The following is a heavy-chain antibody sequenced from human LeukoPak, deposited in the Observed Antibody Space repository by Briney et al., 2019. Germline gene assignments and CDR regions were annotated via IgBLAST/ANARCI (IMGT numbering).Heavy chain of an antibody. CDR1: GFTFSSYA. V-gene: IGHV3-23*01. CDR3: AKMRSSTSHLLIFDY. D-gene: IGHD2-2*01. Sequence: GGSLRLSCAASGFTFSSYAMSWVRQAPGKGLEWVSAISGSGGSTYYADSVKGRFTISRDNSKNTLYLRMNSLRAEDTAVYYCAKMRSSTSHLLIFDYWGQGTLVTVSS. CDR2: ISGSGGST. J-gene: IGHJ4*02.